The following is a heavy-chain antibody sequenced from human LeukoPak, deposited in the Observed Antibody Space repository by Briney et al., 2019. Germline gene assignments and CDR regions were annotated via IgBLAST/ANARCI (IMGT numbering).Heavy chain of an antibody. CDR1: GGSISNYY. D-gene: IGHD4-17*01. CDR2: IYYSGST. Sequence: SETLSLTCTVSGGSISNYYWSWIRQPPGKGLEWIGYIYYSGSTNYNPSLKSRVTISVDTSKNQFSLKLSSVTAADTAVYYCARGGTTVTPGLLWFDPWGQGTLVTVSS. J-gene: IGHJ5*02. V-gene: IGHV4-59*01. CDR3: ARGGTTVTPGLLWFDP.